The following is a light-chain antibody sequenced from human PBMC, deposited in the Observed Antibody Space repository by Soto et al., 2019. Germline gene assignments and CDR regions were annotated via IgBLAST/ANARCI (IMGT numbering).Light chain of an antibody. V-gene: IGLV1-44*01. CDR3: AAWDDSLNGVV. CDR2: SNN. J-gene: IGLJ2*01. Sequence: QSVLTQPPSASGTPGQRVTISCSGSSSNIGSYTVNWYQQLPGTAPKLLIYSNNQRPSGVPDRFSGSKSGTSASLAISGLQCEDEADYYCAAWDDSLNGVVFGGGTKLTVL. CDR1: SSNIGSYT.